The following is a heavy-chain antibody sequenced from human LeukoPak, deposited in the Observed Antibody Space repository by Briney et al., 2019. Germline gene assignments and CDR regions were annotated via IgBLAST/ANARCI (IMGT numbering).Heavy chain of an antibody. Sequence: PSETLSLTCTVSGGSISSSSYYWGWLRQPPGKGLEWIGSIYYSGSTYYNPSLKSRVTISVDTSKNQFSLKLSSVTAADTAVYYCARDREVGATGYYFDYWGQGTLVTVSS. J-gene: IGHJ4*02. CDR1: GGSISSSSYY. V-gene: IGHV4-39*07. CDR3: ARDREVGATGYYFDY. CDR2: IYYSGST. D-gene: IGHD1-26*01.